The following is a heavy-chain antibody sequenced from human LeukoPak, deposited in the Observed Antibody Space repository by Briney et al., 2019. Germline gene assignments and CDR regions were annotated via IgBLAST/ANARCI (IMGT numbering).Heavy chain of an antibody. D-gene: IGHD6-6*01. CDR2: IKQDGSAK. Sequence: GGSLRLSCAASGFTFSTYWMSWVRQAPGKGLEWVANIKQDGSAKYYVDSVKGRFTISRDNAKNSLYLQMNSLRAEDTAVYYCARDGVYSSSSPDYWGQGTLVTVSS. CDR3: ARDGVYSSSSPDY. CDR1: GFTFSTYW. J-gene: IGHJ4*02. V-gene: IGHV3-7*01.